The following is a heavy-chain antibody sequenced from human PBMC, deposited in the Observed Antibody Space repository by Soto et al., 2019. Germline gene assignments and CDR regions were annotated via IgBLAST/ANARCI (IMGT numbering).Heavy chain of an antibody. CDR1: GYTFSSYV. V-gene: IGHV1-18*01. Sequence: QVQLVQSGAEVKKPGDSVKVSCKASGYTFSSYVISWVRQAPGQGLEWMGWISAYNGNTKYAQKLQGRATMTTDTSMSTDYMELRSLRSDDTAVYYCARDVTPPDYWGQGTLVTVSS. J-gene: IGHJ4*02. CDR2: ISAYNGNT. CDR3: ARDVTPPDY.